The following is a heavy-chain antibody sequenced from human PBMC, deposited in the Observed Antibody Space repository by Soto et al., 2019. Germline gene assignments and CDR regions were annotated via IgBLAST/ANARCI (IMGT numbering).Heavy chain of an antibody. CDR1: GFTFSSYG. CDR2: ISYDGSNK. J-gene: IGHJ3*02. V-gene: IGHV3-30*03. CDR3: ACTYYYDTRQRPDAFDI. D-gene: IGHD3-22*01. Sequence: QVQLVESGGGVVQPGRSLRLSCAASGFTFSSYGMHWVRQAPGKGLEWVAVISYDGSNKYYADSVKGRFTISRDNSKNTQYLQMNSLRAEDTAVYYCACTYYYDTRQRPDAFDIWGQGTMVTVSS.